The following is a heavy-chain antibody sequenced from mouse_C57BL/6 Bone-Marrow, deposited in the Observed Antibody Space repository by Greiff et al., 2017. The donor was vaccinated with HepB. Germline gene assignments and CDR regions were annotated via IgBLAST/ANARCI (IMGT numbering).Heavy chain of an antibody. CDR1: GFTFSDFY. CDR2: RRNKANDYTP. D-gene: IGHD6-1*01. V-gene: IGHV7-1*01. Sequence: EVKLVESGGGLVQSGRSLRLSCATSGFTFSDFYMEWVRQAPGKGLEWISARRNKANDYTPEYSASMKGRFIVARDTSQSILYLQMHALRAEDTAIYYCARDAATDAWFAYWGQGTLVTVSA. CDR3: ARDAATDAWFAY. J-gene: IGHJ3*01.